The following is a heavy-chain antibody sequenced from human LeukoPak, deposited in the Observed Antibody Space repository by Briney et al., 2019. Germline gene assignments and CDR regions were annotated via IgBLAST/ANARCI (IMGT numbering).Heavy chain of an antibody. CDR2: INPSGGST. Sequence: GASVKVSCRASGYTFTSYYMHWVRQAPGQGLEWMGIINPSGGSTSYAQKFQGRVTITADKSTSTAYMELSSLRSEDTAVYYCARGTGDWGSSDYWGQGTLVTVSS. CDR1: GYTFTSYY. CDR3: ARGTGDWGSSDY. J-gene: IGHJ4*02. V-gene: IGHV1-46*01. D-gene: IGHD2-21*02.